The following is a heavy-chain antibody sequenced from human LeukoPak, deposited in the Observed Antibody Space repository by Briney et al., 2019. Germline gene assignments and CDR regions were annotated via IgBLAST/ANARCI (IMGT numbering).Heavy chain of an antibody. CDR2: MYHGGST. J-gene: IGHJ4*02. CDR3: ARGALTMPYDY. V-gene: IGHV4-59*01. CDR1: GGSISSYY. D-gene: IGHD2-2*01. Sequence: SETLSLTCTVPGGSISSYYWSWIRQPPGKGLEWLGYMYHGGSTDYNPSLKSRVTILVDTSKNQFSLKLSSVTAADTAVYYCARGALTMPYDYWGQGTLVNVSS.